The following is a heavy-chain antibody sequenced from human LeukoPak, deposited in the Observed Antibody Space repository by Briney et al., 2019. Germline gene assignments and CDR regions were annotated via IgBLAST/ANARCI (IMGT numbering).Heavy chain of an antibody. CDR3: ARGAVARHDYYYGMDV. CDR2: IYYSGST. V-gene: IGHV4-59*01. CDR1: GGSISRYY. D-gene: IGHD6-19*01. J-gene: IGHJ6*02. Sequence: SETLSLTCTVSGGSISRYYWSWIRQPPGKGLEWIGYIYYSGSTNYNPSLKSRVTISVDTSKNQFSLKLSSVTAADTAVYYCARGAVARHDYYYGMDVWGQGTTVTVSS.